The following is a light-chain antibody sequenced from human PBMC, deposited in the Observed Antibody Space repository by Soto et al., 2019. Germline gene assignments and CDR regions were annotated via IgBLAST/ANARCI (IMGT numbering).Light chain of an antibody. V-gene: IGKV3-15*01. CDR3: QQYNNWPPMST. J-gene: IGKJ2*01. Sequence: EKVMTQSPATLSVSPGESATLSCRASQSVNRNLAWYQQKPGQTPRLLIYGASTRAADIPARFSGSVSGTEFTLTINSLQPEDFVIYYCQQYNNWPPMSTFGQGTKLEMK. CDR2: GAS. CDR1: QSVNRN.